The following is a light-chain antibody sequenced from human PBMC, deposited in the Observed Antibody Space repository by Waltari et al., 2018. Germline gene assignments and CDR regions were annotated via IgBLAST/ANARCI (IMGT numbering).Light chain of an antibody. J-gene: IGKJ1*01. CDR3: QQYDSYSAT. Sequence: DIQMTQSPSTLSASVGDRCTITCRASQSISSWLAWYQQKPGKAPKHLIYKASSLESGVPSRFSGSGSGTEFTLTITSLQPDDFATYYCQQYDSYSATFGQGTKVEI. V-gene: IGKV1-5*03. CDR1: QSISSW. CDR2: KAS.